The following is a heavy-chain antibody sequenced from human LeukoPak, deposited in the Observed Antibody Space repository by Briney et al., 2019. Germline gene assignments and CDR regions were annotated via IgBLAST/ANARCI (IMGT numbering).Heavy chain of an antibody. CDR2: INHSGST. CDR1: GGSVSGFY. Sequence: KGSETLSLTCAVYGGSVSGFYWSWIRQSPGKGLEWIGEINHSGSTNYNPSLKSRVTISVDTSKNQFSLKLSSVTAADTAVYYCAREAGYFDYWGQGTLVTVSS. J-gene: IGHJ4*02. CDR3: AREAGYFDY. V-gene: IGHV4-34*01.